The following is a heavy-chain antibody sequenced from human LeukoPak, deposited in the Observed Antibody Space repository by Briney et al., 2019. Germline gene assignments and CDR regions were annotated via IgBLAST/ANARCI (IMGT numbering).Heavy chain of an antibody. Sequence: PGGSLRLSCAASGFTFISYSMNWVRQAPGKGLEWVSYISSSSSTIYYADSVKGRFTISRDNAKNSLYLQMNSLRAEDTAVYYCARDSDPGDTAMVGAFDIWGQGTMVTVSS. CDR3: ARDSDPGDTAMVGAFDI. CDR2: ISSSSSTI. J-gene: IGHJ3*02. CDR1: GFTFISYS. D-gene: IGHD5-18*01. V-gene: IGHV3-48*04.